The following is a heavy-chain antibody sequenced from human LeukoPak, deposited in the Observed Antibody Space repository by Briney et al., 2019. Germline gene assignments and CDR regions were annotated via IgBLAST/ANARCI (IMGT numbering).Heavy chain of an antibody. D-gene: IGHD2-15*01. Sequence: GGSLRLSCAASGFTFNNYAMSWVRQAPGKGLEWVSGISGSGGDTYYADSVKGRFTISRDNSKNTSYLQMNSLRAEDTAIYYCAKDHPQGYDAFDIWGQGTMVTVSS. CDR3: AKDHPQGYDAFDI. V-gene: IGHV3-23*01. J-gene: IGHJ3*02. CDR1: GFTFNNYA. CDR2: ISGSGGDT.